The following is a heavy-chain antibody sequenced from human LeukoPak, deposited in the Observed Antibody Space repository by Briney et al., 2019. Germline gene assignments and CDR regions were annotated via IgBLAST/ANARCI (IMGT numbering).Heavy chain of an antibody. Sequence: QPGGSLRLSCAASGFTFSSYGMHWVRQAPGKGLEWVAFIRYDGSNKYYADSVKGRFTISRDNSKNALYLQMNSLREEDTAVYYCAKDRARSHPYDTSGLTPNDYWGQGTLVTVSS. V-gene: IGHV3-30*02. CDR2: IRYDGSNK. CDR1: GFTFSSYG. D-gene: IGHD3-22*01. J-gene: IGHJ4*02. CDR3: AKDRARSHPYDTSGLTPNDY.